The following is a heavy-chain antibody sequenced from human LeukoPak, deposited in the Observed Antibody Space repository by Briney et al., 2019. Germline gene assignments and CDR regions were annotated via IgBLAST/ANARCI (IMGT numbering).Heavy chain of an antibody. CDR1: GFTFSRYW. CDR3: VRDPGSGYEEHFDY. V-gene: IGHV3-7*01. CDR2: INQDGSEK. J-gene: IGHJ4*02. D-gene: IGHD5-12*01. Sequence: PGGSLRLSCAVSGFTFSRYWMNWVRQAPGKGLEWVANINQDGSEKYYVESVKGRFTISRDNAKNSLYLQTNSLRAEDTAVYYCVRDPGSGYEEHFDYWGQGTLVTVSS.